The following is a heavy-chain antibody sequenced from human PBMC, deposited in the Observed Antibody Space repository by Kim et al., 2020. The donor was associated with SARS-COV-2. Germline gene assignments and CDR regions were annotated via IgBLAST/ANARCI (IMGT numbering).Heavy chain of an antibody. D-gene: IGHD2-8*01. CDR1: GFMFSDYY. J-gene: IGHJ5*02. V-gene: IGHV3-11*03. CDR3: VKMLTNGRADS. CDR2: IRDDGSST. Sequence: GGSLRLSCAASGFMFSDYYMSWIRQAPGKGLEWVSYIRDDGSSTNYADSVKGRFTVSRDNAKNSLSLEMNSLRVEDTAVYYCVKMLTNGRADSWGQGTLVTVSS.